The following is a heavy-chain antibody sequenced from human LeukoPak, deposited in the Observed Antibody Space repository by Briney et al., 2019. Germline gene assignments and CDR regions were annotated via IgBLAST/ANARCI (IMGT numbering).Heavy chain of an antibody. V-gene: IGHV1-24*01. CDR1: GYTLTELS. CDR2: FDPEDGET. Sequence: ASVNVSCTVSGYTLTELSMHWVRQAPGKGLEWMGGFDPEDGETIYAQKFQGRVTMTEDTSTDTAYMELSSLRSEDTAVYYCATGGGAAAGKGDYYYYYGMDVWGQGTTVTVSS. J-gene: IGHJ6*02. D-gene: IGHD6-13*01. CDR3: ATGGGAAAGKGDYYYYYGMDV.